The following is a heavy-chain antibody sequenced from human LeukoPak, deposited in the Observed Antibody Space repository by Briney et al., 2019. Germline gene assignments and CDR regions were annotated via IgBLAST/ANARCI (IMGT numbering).Heavy chain of an antibody. CDR1: GYSFTSYW. V-gene: IGHV5-51*01. J-gene: IGHJ4*02. D-gene: IGHD6-19*01. CDR2: IYPGDSDT. CDR3: ARRVYSTGWYSFSFDY. Sequence: GESLKISCKGSGYSFTSYWIGWVRQMPGKGLEWMGIIYPGDSDTRYSPSFQGQVTISADKSISTAYLQWSSLKASDTAMYYCARRVYSTGWYSFSFDYWGQGTLVTVSS.